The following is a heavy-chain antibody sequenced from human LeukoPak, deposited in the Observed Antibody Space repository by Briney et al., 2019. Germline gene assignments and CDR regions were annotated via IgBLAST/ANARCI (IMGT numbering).Heavy chain of an antibody. CDR3: ARSRGYSYGTTFLDY. Sequence: PSGTLSLTCAVSGGSISSSNWWSWVRQPPGKGLEWIGYIYYSRSTNYNPSLKSRVTISADTSKNQFSLRLSSVTAADTAVYYCARSRGYSYGTTFLDYWGQGNLVTVSS. D-gene: IGHD5-18*01. J-gene: IGHJ4*02. CDR1: GGSISSSNW. V-gene: IGHV4-4*02. CDR2: IYYSRST.